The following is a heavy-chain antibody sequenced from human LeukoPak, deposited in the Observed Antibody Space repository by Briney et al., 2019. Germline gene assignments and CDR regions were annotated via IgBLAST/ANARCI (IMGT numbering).Heavy chain of an antibody. CDR1: GWTFIDYY. CDR2: ISSSGSTI. V-gene: IGHV3-11*01. J-gene: IGHJ4*02. Sequence: GSLRLSCAGSGWTFIDYYMSWIRQAPGRGVEGVSYISSSGSTIYYADSVKGRSTISRDNAKNSLYLQMNSLRAEDTAVYYCARAISYYDFWSGLGYWGQGTLVTVSS. CDR3: ARAISYYDFWSGLGY. D-gene: IGHD3-3*01.